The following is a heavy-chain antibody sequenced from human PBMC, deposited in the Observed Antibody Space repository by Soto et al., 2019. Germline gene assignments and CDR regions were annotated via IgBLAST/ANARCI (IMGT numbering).Heavy chain of an antibody. CDR2: VYHSGRT. D-gene: IGHD7-27*01. J-gene: IGHJ5*02. V-gene: IGHV4-59*12. Sequence: SETLSLTCTVSGGSISAYYWSWIRQPPGKGLEWIGYVYHSGRTNYNPSLKSRVTISVDRSKNQLSLKLSSVTAADTAVYYCARVPGPWGQGTLVTVSS. CDR3: ARVPGP. CDR1: GGSISAYY.